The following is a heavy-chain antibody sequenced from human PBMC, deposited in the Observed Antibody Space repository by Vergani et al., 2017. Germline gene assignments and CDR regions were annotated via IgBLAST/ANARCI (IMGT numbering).Heavy chain of an antibody. CDR2: TSGQNFRT. CDR3: ADLYGVDGFSPF. Sequence: EVQLLESGGGTAQPGESLRLSCVASGFTFTAHGLNWVRQAPGKGLEWVSGTSGQNFRTHYADSVKGRFTISRDDSKKTVYLQINSLRAEDTAFYYCADLYGVDGFSPFWGQGTLVTVSS. J-gene: IGHJ4*02. V-gene: IGHV3-23*01. CDR1: GFTFTAHG. D-gene: IGHD2-21*01.